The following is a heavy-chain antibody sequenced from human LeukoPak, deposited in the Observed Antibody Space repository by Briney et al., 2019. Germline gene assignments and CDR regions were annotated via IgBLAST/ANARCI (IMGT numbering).Heavy chain of an antibody. CDR2: IYYSGST. Sequence: SETLSLTCTVSGDSISRYFWSWIRQPPGKGLEWIGYIYYSGSTNYNPSLKSRVTISIDTSKNQLSLKLSSVTAADTAVYYCARYDAFDICGQGTMVTVSS. CDR3: ARYDAFDI. CDR1: GDSISRYF. J-gene: IGHJ3*02. V-gene: IGHV4-59*08.